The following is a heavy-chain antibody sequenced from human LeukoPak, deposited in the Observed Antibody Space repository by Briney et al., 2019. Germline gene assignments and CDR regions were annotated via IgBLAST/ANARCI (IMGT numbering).Heavy chain of an antibody. V-gene: IGHV4-59*01. D-gene: IGHD3-3*01. CDR3: ARAPPTLFRVVSWFDP. Sequence: SETLSLTCTVSSGSISSYYWSWLRQPPGKGLEWIGYIYYSGSTNYNPSLKSRVTISVDTSKNQFSLKLSSVTAADTAVYYCARAPPTLFRVVSWFDPWGQGTLVTVSS. CDR1: SGSISSYY. CDR2: IYYSGST. J-gene: IGHJ5*02.